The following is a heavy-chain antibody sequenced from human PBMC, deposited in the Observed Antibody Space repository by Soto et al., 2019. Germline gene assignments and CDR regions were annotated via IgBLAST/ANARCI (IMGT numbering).Heavy chain of an antibody. J-gene: IGHJ4*02. Sequence: SGPTLVKPTQTLTLTCTFSGFSLSTSGVGVGWIRQPPGKALEWLALIYWDDDKRYSPSLKRRLTITKDTSKNQVVLTMTNMDPVDTATYYCAHSRGRRTFGGVIVPYYFDYWGQGTLVTVSS. CDR1: GFSLSTSGVG. V-gene: IGHV2-5*02. CDR3: AHSRGRRTFGGVIVPYYFDY. D-gene: IGHD3-16*02. CDR2: IYWDDDK.